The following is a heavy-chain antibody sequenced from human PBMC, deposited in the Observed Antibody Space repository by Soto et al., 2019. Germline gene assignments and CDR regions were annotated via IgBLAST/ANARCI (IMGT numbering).Heavy chain of an antibody. V-gene: IGHV1-69*06. D-gene: IGHD5-12*01. CDR3: ARGYSYSLPY. Sequence: SVKVSCKASGGTFSIYAISWVRQAPGQGLEWMGVIIPIFGTANYAQKFQGRVTITADKSTSTSYMELSSLRSEETAVYYCARGYSYSLPYSGQGTLVTVSS. CDR1: GGTFSIYA. CDR2: IIPIFGTA. J-gene: IGHJ4*02.